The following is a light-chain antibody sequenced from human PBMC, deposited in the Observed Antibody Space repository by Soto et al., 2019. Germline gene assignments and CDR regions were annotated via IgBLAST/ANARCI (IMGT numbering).Light chain of an antibody. Sequence: QSALTQPASVSGSPGQSITISCTGTSSDVGGYNYASWYQQHPGKAPKLMIYDVSNRPSGVSNHFSGSKSGNTASLTISGLQAEDEADYYCSSYTSSNTLFVFGTGTKLTVL. J-gene: IGLJ1*01. CDR3: SSYTSSNTLFV. V-gene: IGLV2-14*03. CDR2: DVS. CDR1: SSDVGGYNY.